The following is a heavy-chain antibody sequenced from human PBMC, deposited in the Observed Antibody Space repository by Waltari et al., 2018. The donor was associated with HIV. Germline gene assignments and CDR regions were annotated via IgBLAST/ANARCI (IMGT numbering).Heavy chain of an antibody. CDR2: IIPIFGTA. D-gene: IGHD5-18*01. V-gene: IGHV1-69*01. CDR1: GGTFSSYA. CDR3: ARGGGFRARVYDYGMDV. J-gene: IGHJ6*02. Sequence: QVQLVQSGAEVKKPGSSVKVSCKASGGTFSSYAISWVRQAPGQGLEWMGGIIPIFGTANYAQKFQGRVTITADESTSTAYMELSSLRSEDTAVYYCARGGGFRARVYDYGMDVWGQGTTVTVSS.